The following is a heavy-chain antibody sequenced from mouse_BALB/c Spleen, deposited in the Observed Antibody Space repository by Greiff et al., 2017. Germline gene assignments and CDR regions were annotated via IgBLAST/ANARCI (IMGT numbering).Heavy chain of an antibody. D-gene: IGHD1-1*01. Sequence: EVKLVESGGGLVQPGGSMKLSCVASGFTFSNYWMNWVRQSPEKGLEWVAEIRLKSNNYATHYAESVKGRFTISRDDSKSSVYLQMNNLRAEDTGIYYCTSYYYGSRSLWDYWGQGTTLTVSS. V-gene: IGHV6-6*02. J-gene: IGHJ2*01. CDR1: GFTFSNYW. CDR3: TSYYYGSRSLWDY. CDR2: IRLKSNNYAT.